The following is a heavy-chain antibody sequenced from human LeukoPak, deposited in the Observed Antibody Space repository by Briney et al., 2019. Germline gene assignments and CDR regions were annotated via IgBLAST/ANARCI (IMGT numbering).Heavy chain of an antibody. J-gene: IGHJ4*02. CDR3: ARVGVQATGIDY. V-gene: IGHV1-18*01. Sequence: ASVKVSCKASGYTFINNGISWVRQVPGQGLEWRGWISVYNDNTNYIQKLQGRVAMTTDTSTSTAYMELKSLRSDDTAVYYCARVGVQATGIDYWGQGTLVTVSS. CDR2: ISVYNDNT. D-gene: IGHD4/OR15-4a*01. CDR1: GYTFINNG.